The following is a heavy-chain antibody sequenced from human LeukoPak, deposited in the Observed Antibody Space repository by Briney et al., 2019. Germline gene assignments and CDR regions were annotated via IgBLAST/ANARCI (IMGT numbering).Heavy chain of an antibody. CDR1: GGSISSTTYY. CDR3: ARDLVPSL. D-gene: IGHD2-2*01. CDR2: IYYSGST. V-gene: IGHV4-39*02. J-gene: IGHJ4*02. Sequence: PSETLSLTCTVSGGSISSTTYYWGWIRQPPGKGLEWIGSIYYSGSTYYNPSLKSRVTISVDTSKNQFSLKLSSVTAADTAVYYCARDLVPSLWGQGTLVTVSS.